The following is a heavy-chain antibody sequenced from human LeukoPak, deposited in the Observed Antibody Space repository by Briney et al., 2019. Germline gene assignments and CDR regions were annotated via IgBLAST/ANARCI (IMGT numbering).Heavy chain of an antibody. CDR3: AREWELLGDPDAFDI. CDR1: GYSISSGYY. CDR2: IYHSGST. V-gene: IGHV4-38-2*02. Sequence: SETLSLTCTVSGYSISSGYYWGWIRQPPGKGLEWIGSIYHSGSTYYNPSLKSRVTISVDTSKNQFSLKLSSVTAADTAVYYCAREWELLGDPDAFDIWGQGTMVTVSS. D-gene: IGHD1-26*01. J-gene: IGHJ3*02.